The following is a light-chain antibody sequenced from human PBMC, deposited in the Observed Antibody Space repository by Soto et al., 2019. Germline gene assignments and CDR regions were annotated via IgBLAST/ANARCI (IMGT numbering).Light chain of an antibody. CDR1: SSDVGDYNY. CDR2: EVS. Sequence: QAVLTQPPSASGSPGQSVTISCTGTSSDVGDYNYVSWYQHHPGKAPKLMIYEVSKRPSGVPARFSGSKSGNTASLTVSGLQAEDEADYYCSSYAGSNNFGVFGGGTKLT. J-gene: IGLJ3*02. V-gene: IGLV2-8*01. CDR3: SSYAGSNNFGV.